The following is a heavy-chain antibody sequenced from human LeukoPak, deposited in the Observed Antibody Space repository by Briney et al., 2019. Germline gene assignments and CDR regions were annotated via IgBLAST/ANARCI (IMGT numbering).Heavy chain of an antibody. CDR1: GFTFSSYA. D-gene: IGHD3-10*01. V-gene: IGHV3-30-3*01. J-gene: IGHJ4*02. CDR3: ASGGGAQNYYYGSGSYLY. Sequence: GGSLRLSCAASGFTFSSYAMHWVRQAPGKGLEWVAVISYDGGNKYYADSVKGRFTISRDNSKNTLYLQMNSLRAEDTAVYYCASGGGAQNYYYGSGSYLYWGQGTLVTVSS. CDR2: ISYDGGNK.